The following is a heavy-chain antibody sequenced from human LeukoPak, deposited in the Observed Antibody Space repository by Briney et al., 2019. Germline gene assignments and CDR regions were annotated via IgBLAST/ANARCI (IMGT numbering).Heavy chain of an antibody. CDR3: TRADMEGIAARPDY. J-gene: IGHJ4*02. V-gene: IGHV3-7*01. Sequence: GGSLRLSCAASGFTLSIYWMTWVRQTPGKGLEWVGNINPDGSVKNYVDSVKGRFTISRDNAENSVYLQMNSLRVEDTAVYYCTRADMEGIAARPDYWGQGTLVTVSS. CDR2: INPDGSVK. CDR1: GFTLSIYW. D-gene: IGHD6-6*01.